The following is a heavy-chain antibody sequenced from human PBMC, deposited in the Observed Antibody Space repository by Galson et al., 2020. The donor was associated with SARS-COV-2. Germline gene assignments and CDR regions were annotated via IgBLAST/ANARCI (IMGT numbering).Heavy chain of an antibody. CDR3: ARDYYDSSGYTVDAFDI. CDR2: IWYDGSNK. Sequence: SCAASGFTFSSYGMHWVRQAPGKGLEWVAVIWYDGSNKYYADSVKGRFTISRDNSKNTLYLQMNSLRAEDTAVYYCARDYYDSSGYTVDAFDIWGQGTMVTVSS. CDR1: GFTFSSYG. D-gene: IGHD3-22*01. V-gene: IGHV3-33*01. J-gene: IGHJ3*02.